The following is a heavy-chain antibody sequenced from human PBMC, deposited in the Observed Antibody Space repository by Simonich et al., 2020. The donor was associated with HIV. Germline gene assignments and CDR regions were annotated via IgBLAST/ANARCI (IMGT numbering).Heavy chain of an antibody. V-gene: IGHV1-2*06. J-gene: IGHJ3*02. D-gene: IGHD1-26*01. CDR1: GYTCTDWN. Sequence: QVQLVQSGAEGKKPGASVKVSCKASGYTCTDWNIHWVRQSPGQGLEWVGRINPNSGATDYPQKFQGRVNMPREKSITTDYMELSRLRSDDTAFYYCATHGPGSYSSALDIWGQGTMVTVSS. CDR3: ATHGPGSYSSALDI. CDR2: INPNSGAT.